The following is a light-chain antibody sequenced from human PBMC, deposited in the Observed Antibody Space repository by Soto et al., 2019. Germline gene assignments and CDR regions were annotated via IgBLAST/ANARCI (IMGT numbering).Light chain of an antibody. Sequence: DIQMTQSPSTLSASVGDRVTITCRASHSISTWLAWYPQKPGKAPKLLIYKASSLESGVPSRFSGSGSWTDFTLTISSLQPDDFATYYCQQYNSYWTFGQGTKVEIK. CDR2: KAS. CDR3: QQYNSYWT. V-gene: IGKV1-5*03. CDR1: HSISTW. J-gene: IGKJ1*01.